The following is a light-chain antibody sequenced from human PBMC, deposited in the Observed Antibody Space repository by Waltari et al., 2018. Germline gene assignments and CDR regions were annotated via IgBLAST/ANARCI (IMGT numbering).Light chain of an antibody. Sequence: THMTQPPFSLSPSVGDRVTITCRASQSISSYLNWYQQKPGKAPKRLIYVASGLESGVPSRFSGSGSGTDFTLTISSLQPEDFATYYGQQSYSTPWTFGQGTKVEIK. CDR2: VAS. CDR3: QQSYSTPWT. V-gene: IGKV1-39*01. CDR1: QSISSY. J-gene: IGKJ1*01.